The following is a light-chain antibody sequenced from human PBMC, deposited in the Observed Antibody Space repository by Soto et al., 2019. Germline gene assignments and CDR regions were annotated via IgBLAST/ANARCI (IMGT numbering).Light chain of an antibody. CDR1: QSVNSF. J-gene: IGKJ1*01. Sequence: EIVLTQSPGTLSLSPGERATLSCRASQSVNSFLAWFQQKPGQAPRLLIYGASNRATGIPDRFSGSGTETDFTLTITRLEPEEFALYYCHHYVGSPWTFGQGTMVENK. CDR2: GAS. V-gene: IGKV3-20*01. CDR3: HHYVGSPWT.